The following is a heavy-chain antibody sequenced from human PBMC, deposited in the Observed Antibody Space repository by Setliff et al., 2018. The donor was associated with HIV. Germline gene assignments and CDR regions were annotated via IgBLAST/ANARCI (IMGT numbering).Heavy chain of an antibody. J-gene: IGHJ6*03. CDR3: ARDQWGYSYGYYYYYMDV. V-gene: IGHV3-23*01. Sequence: GGSLRLSCAASGFSFSNYAMHWVRQAPGKGLEWVSTIGAVGGPTHYAESVKGRFTISRDNSKNTLYLQMNSLRAEDTAVYYCARDQWGYSYGYYYYYMDVWGKGTTVTVSS. CDR2: IGAVGGPT. D-gene: IGHD5-18*01. CDR1: GFSFSNYA.